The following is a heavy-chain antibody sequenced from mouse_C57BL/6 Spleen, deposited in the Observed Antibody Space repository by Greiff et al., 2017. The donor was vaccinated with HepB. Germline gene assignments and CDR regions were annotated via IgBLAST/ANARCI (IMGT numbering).Heavy chain of an antibody. D-gene: IGHD1-1*01. V-gene: IGHV1-18*01. CDR1: GYTFTDYN. Sequence: EVKLVESGPELVKPGASVKIPCKASGYTFTDYNMDWVKQSHGKSLEWIGDINPNNGGTIYNQKFKGKATLTVDKSSSTAYMELRSLTSEDTAVYYCARAITTDGDYYAMDYWGQGTSVTVSS. CDR3: ARAITTDGDYYAMDY. CDR2: INPNNGGT. J-gene: IGHJ4*01.